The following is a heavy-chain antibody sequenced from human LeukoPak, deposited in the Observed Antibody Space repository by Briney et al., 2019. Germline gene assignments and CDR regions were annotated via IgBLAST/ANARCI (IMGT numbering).Heavy chain of an antibody. V-gene: IGHV1-18*01. J-gene: IGHJ3*02. CDR1: GYTFTSYS. CDR2: ISAYNGNT. CDR3: ARVGDMVRGVIITDAFDI. D-gene: IGHD3-10*01. Sequence: ASVTVSCKASGYTFTSYSISWVRQAPGQGREWMGWISAYNGNTNYAQKLQGRVTMTTDTSTSTAYMELRSLRSDDTAVYYCARVGDMVRGVIITDAFDIWGQGTMVTVSS.